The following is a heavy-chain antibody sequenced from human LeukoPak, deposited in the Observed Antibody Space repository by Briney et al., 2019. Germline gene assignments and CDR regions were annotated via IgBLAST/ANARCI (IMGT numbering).Heavy chain of an antibody. Sequence: GGSLRLSCAASGFTFSSYAMSWVRQAPGKGLEWVSAISGSGGSTYYADSVKGRFTISRDNSKNTLYLQMNSLRAEDTAVYYGTRGPPAAGTYEGCYYGMDVWGQGTTVTVSS. CDR2: ISGSGGST. D-gene: IGHD6-13*01. CDR1: GFTFSSYA. CDR3: TRGPPAAGTYEGCYYGMDV. J-gene: IGHJ6*02. V-gene: IGHV3-23*01.